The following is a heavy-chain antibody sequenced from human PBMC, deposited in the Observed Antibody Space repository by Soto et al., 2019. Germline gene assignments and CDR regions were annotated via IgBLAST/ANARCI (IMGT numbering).Heavy chain of an antibody. CDR2: ISTDNGNT. CDR3: ARDQGITTFGVYSMYYYGMDV. V-gene: IGHV1-18*01. CDR1: GYTFTSSG. Sequence: QVQLVQSGAEVKKPGASVKVSCKASGYTFTSSGISWVRQAPGQGLEWMGWISTDNGNTKYAQHHQGRVSMTTDTSTRTAYMELRSLRSDDTAVYYCARDQGITTFGVYSMYYYGMDVWGQGTTVTVSS. D-gene: IGHD3-3*01. J-gene: IGHJ6*02.